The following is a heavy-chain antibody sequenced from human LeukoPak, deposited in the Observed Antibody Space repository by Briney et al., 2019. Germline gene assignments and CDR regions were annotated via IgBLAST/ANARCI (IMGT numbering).Heavy chain of an antibody. CDR2: INPNSGDT. J-gene: IGHJ4*02. CDR1: GYTFTGYY. Sequence: ASVKVSCKASGYTFTGYYMHWVRQAPGQGLERMGWINPNSGDTNYAQKFQGRVTVTRDTSISTAYMELSWLRSDDTAVYYCARVGSRGWYVHPNLDYWGQGTLVTVSS. CDR3: ARVGSRGWYVHPNLDY. V-gene: IGHV1-2*02. D-gene: IGHD6-19*01.